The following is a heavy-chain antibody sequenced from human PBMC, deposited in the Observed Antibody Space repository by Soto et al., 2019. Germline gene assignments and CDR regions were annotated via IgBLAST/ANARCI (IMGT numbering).Heavy chain of an antibody. V-gene: IGHV4-30-2*01. CDR2: IYHSGST. CDR3: ARVPDR. Sequence: SETLSLTCTVSGGSISSYNNSWAWIRQPPGKGLEWIGYIYHSGSTYYNPSLKSRVTISVDRSKNQFSLKLSSVTAADTAVYYCARVPDRWGQGTLVTVSS. D-gene: IGHD2-2*01. CDR1: GGSISSYNNS. J-gene: IGHJ5*02.